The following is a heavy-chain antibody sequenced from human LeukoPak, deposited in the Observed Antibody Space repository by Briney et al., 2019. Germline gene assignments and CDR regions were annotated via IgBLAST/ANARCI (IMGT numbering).Heavy chain of an antibody. CDR3: AREGYSYVPGGY. J-gene: IGHJ4*02. CDR1: GGSISSSNW. D-gene: IGHD5-18*01. V-gene: IGHV4-4*02. CDR2: ISQSETT. Sequence: KPSGTLSLTCAVSGGSISSSNWWSWVRQPPGKGLEWIGEISQSETTNYNPSLESRVTISIDKSKNQLSLKLTSVTAADTAVYYCAREGYSYVPGGYWGQGTLVIVSS.